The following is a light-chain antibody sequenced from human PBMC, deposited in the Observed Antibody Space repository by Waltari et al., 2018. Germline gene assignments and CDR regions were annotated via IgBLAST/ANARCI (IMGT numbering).Light chain of an antibody. CDR2: EVT. V-gene: IGLV2-23*02. CDR3: CSYAGSTTLV. Sequence: QSALTQPASVSGSPGQSITISCTATSSDVGSYNLVSWYLQHPGKAPKLMIYEVTKRPSGVSNRFSGSKSGNTASLTISGLQAEDEADYYCCSYAGSTTLVFGTGTKVTVL. CDR1: SSDVGSYNL. J-gene: IGLJ1*01.